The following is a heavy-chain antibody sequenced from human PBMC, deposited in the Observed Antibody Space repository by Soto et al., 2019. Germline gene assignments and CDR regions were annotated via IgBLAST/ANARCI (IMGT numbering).Heavy chain of an antibody. J-gene: IGHJ4*02. Sequence: TLSLTCTVSGGSISSSSYYWGWIRQPPGKGLEWIGSIYYSGSTYYNPSFQGQVTISADKSTSTAYLQWSSPKASDTAMYYCARQRVAAAIGYFDSWGQGTLVTVSS. D-gene: IGHD2-15*01. CDR1: GGSISSSSYY. CDR2: IYYSGST. CDR3: ARQRVAAAIGYFDS. V-gene: IGHV4-39*07.